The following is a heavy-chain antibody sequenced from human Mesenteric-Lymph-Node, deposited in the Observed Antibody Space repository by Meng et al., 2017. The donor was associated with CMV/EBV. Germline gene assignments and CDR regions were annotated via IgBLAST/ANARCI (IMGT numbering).Heavy chain of an antibody. CDR2: IYYSGST. J-gene: IGHJ4*02. V-gene: IGHV4-31*02. D-gene: IGHD3-16*02. Sequence: SISSGGYYWSWIRQHPGKGLEWIGYIYYSGSTYYNPSLKSRVTISVDTSKNQFSLKLSSVTAADTAVYYCARGGDYVWGSYRLGFDYWGQGTLVTVSS. CDR3: ARGGDYVWGSYRLGFDY. CDR1: SISSGGYY.